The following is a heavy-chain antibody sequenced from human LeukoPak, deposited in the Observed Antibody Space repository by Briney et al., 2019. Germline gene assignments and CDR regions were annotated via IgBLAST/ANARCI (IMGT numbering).Heavy chain of an antibody. V-gene: IGHV3-7*01. D-gene: IGHD4-11*01. J-gene: IGHJ6*03. CDR3: TRVEETATTAAIIRKYSYYYYYMDV. CDR1: GFTFMTYW. CDR2: IKQDVSEK. Sequence: GGSLRLSCAASGFTFMTYWMSWVRQAPGKGLEWVANIKQDVSEKYYVDSVKGRFTISRDNAKNSLYLQMSSLRAEDTAVYYCTRVEETATTAAIIRKYSYYYYYMDVWGKGNTVTVSS.